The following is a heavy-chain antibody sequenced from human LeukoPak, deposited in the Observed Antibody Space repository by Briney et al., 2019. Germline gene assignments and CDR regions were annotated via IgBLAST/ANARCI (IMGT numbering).Heavy chain of an antibody. V-gene: IGHV4-31*03. CDR1: GGSISSGGYY. Sequence: SETLSPTCTVSGGSISSGGYYWSWIRQHPGKGLEWIGYIYYSGSTYYNPSLKSRVTISVDTSKNQFSLKLSSVTAADTAVYYYARGDSPSDAFDIWGQGTMVTVSS. CDR2: IYYSGST. J-gene: IGHJ3*02. D-gene: IGHD5-12*01. CDR3: ARGDSPSDAFDI.